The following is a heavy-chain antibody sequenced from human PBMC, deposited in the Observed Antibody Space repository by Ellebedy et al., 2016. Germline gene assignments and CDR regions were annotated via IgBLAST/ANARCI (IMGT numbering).Heavy chain of an antibody. J-gene: IGHJ6*02. CDR1: GFTFSSYW. CDR2: INSDGSST. Sequence: HTGGSLRLSCAASGFTFSSYWMHWVRQAPGKGLVWVSRINSDGSSTSYADSVKGRFTISRGNAKNTLYLQMNSLRAEDTAVYYCARDGYCSGGSCGRDYYYGMDVWGQGTTVTVSS. V-gene: IGHV3-74*01. CDR3: ARDGYCSGGSCGRDYYYGMDV. D-gene: IGHD2-15*01.